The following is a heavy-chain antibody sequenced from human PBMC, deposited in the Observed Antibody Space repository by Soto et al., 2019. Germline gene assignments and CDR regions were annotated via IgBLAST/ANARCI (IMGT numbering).Heavy chain of an antibody. Sequence: ELQLLESGGGFVQPGGSLRLSCTASGFGLSTYAISWVRQAPGKGLEWVSVISANSGNTDYADSVKGRFTISRDKSENTVFLQMNRLRAEDTAVYYCALPSCGGDCYSPFDYWCQGTLVTVS. V-gene: IGHV3-23*01. CDR2: ISANSGNT. CDR1: GFGLSTYA. CDR3: ALPSCGGDCYSPFDY. D-gene: IGHD2-21*02. J-gene: IGHJ4*02.